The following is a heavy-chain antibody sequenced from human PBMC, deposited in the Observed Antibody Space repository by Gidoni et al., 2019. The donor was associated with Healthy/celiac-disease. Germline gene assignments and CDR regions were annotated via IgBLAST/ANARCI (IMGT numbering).Heavy chain of an antibody. CDR2: IWYDGSNK. Sequence: QVQLVESGGGVVQPGRSLRRSCAASGFTFSSYGMHWVRQAPGKGLEWVAVIWYDGSNKYYADSVKGRFTISRDNSKNTLYLQMNSLRAEDTAVYYCARDGYSSSLSFLDYWGQGTLVTVSS. CDR3: ARDGYSSSLSFLDY. D-gene: IGHD6-13*01. CDR1: GFTFSSYG. J-gene: IGHJ4*02. V-gene: IGHV3-33*01.